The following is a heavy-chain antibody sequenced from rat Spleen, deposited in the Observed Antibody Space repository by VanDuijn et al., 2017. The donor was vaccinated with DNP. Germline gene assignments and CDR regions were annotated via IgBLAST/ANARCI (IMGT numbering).Heavy chain of an antibody. Sequence: EVKLVESGGGLVQPGRSLKISCAASAFNFNDYWMGWVRKAPGKGLEWIGQVNKDSSTISYVPSLTEKITISRDSVNNTLYLQMSKLGYEDTAIYYCAKGPNYGGWSDYFDYWGQGVMVTVSS. V-gene: IGHV4-2*01. CDR2: VNKDSSTI. D-gene: IGHD1-11*01. CDR1: AFNFNDYW. J-gene: IGHJ2*01. CDR3: AKGPNYGGWSDYFDY.